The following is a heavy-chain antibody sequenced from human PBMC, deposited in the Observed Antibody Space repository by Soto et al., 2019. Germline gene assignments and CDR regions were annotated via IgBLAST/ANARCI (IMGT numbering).Heavy chain of an antibody. V-gene: IGHV1-69*01. D-gene: IGHD3-22*01. CDR3: ARVGPAHYYDSSGYYSPLDY. J-gene: IGHJ4*02. Sequence: QVQLVQSGAEVKKPGSSVKVSCKASGDTFSSYAINWVRQAPGQGLEWMGGIIPMFGTANYAQKFKGRVTITAGESTGTVYIELSSLRAEDTAVYYCARVGPAHYYDSSGYYSPLDYWGQGTLVTVSS. CDR1: GDTFSSYA. CDR2: IIPMFGTA.